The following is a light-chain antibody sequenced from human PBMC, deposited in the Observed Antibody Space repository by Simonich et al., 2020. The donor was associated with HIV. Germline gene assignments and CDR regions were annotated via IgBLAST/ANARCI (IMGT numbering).Light chain of an antibody. Sequence: QSVLTQPPSASGTPGQRVTISCSGSSSNIGSSTVNWYQQLPGTAPKLLIYDDNNRPSGVPDRFSGSKSGTSASLAITGLQAEDEADYYCQSYDNILSTWVFGGGAKLTVL. J-gene: IGLJ3*02. CDR1: SSNIGSST. CDR3: QSYDNILSTWV. V-gene: IGLV1-40*01. CDR2: DDN.